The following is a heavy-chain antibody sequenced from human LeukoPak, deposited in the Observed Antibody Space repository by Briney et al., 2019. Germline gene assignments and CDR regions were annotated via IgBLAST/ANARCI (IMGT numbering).Heavy chain of an antibody. Sequence: ASVKVSCKASGYTFTSYGISWVRQAPGQGLEWMGWISAYNGNTNYAQKLQGRVTMTTDTSTSTAYMELRSLRSDDTAVYYCARDLLYGTAVTWFDPWGQGTLVTVPS. CDR1: GYTFTSYG. D-gene: IGHD6-13*01. CDR3: ARDLLYGTAVTWFDP. J-gene: IGHJ5*02. CDR2: ISAYNGNT. V-gene: IGHV1-18*01.